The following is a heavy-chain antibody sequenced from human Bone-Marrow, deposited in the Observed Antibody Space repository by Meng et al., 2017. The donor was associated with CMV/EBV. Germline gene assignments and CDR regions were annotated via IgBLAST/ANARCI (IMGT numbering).Heavy chain of an antibody. CDR1: GGSFSGYY. V-gene: IGHV4-34*01. CDR2: INHSGST. CDR3: ARVRGFWSGYNLDY. J-gene: IGHJ4*02. Sequence: SETLSLTCAVYGGSFSGYYWSWIRQPPGKGLEWIGEINHSGSTNYNPSLKSRVTISVDTSKNQFSLKLSSVTAADTAVYYCARVRGFWSGYNLDYWGQGTLVTFSS. D-gene: IGHD3-3*01.